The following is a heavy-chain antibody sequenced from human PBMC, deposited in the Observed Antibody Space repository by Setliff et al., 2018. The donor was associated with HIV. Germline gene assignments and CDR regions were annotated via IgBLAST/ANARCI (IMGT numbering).Heavy chain of an antibody. CDR2: IIPIFGTV. V-gene: IGHV1-69*13. CDR1: GGTFSSYA. CDR3: ARRVPPIPSGDLDY. J-gene: IGHJ4*02. D-gene: IGHD4-17*01. Sequence: SVKVSCKASGGTFSSYAISWVRQAPGQGLEWMGGIIPIFGTVKYAQKFQGRVTITADGSTSTAYMEVSRLRSEDTAVYYCARRVPPIPSGDLDYWGQGTLVTVSS.